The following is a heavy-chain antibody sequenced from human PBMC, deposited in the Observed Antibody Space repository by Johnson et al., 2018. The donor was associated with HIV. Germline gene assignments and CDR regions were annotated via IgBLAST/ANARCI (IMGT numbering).Heavy chain of an antibody. D-gene: IGHD3-10*01. Sequence: VQLVESGGGVVQPGKSLRLSCATSGFTFSNAWMTWVRQAQGKGLECVSVISGSGGNTYYADSVKGRFTISRDNSKNSLYLQMNSLRAEDTAVYYCAKEGITMEVDIWGQGTMVTVSS. CDR2: ISGSGGNT. V-gene: IGHV3-23*04. CDR1: GFTFSNAW. J-gene: IGHJ3*02. CDR3: AKEGITMEVDI.